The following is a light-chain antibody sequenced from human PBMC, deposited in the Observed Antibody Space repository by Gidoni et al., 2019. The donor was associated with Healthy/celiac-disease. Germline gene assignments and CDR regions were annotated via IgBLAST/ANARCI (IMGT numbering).Light chain of an antibody. CDR1: SSNIGAVYD. CDR2: GNS. J-gene: IGLJ2*01. Sequence: QSVLTPPPSVSEAPGQRVTISCTGRSSNIGAVYDVHWYQQLPGTAPKLLIYGNSNRPSGVPDRFSGSKSGTSASLAITGLQAEDEADYYCQSYDSSLSVVFGGGTKLTVL. V-gene: IGLV1-40*01. CDR3: QSYDSSLSVV.